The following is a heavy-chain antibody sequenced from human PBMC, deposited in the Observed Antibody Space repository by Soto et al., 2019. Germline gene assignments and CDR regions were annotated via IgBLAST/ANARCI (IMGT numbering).Heavy chain of an antibody. CDR3: AHSPSVLRYFEY. V-gene: IGHV2-5*02. D-gene: IGHD3-9*01. Sequence: QITLKESGPTLVKPTQTLTLTCTFSGFSLSTSGVGVGWIRQPPGKALEWLALIYWDDDKRYSPSLKSRLTIXKXTSKHQVVLTMTNMDPVDTATYYCAHSPSVLRYFEYWGQGTLVTVSS. J-gene: IGHJ4*02. CDR2: IYWDDDK. CDR1: GFSLSTSGVG.